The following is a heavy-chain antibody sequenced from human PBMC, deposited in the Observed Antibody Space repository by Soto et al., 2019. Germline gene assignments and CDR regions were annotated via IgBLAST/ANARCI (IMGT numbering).Heavy chain of an antibody. V-gene: IGHV3-23*01. Sequence: PGGSLRLSCAASGFAFSSYAMSWVRQAPGKGLEWVSSFSGSSSGSGTYYADAVKGRFTISRDNSKNTLYLQMSRLRAEDTAVYYCAKDGGFVGPYDYWGQGALVTSPQ. CDR3: AKDGGFVGPYDY. CDR1: GFAFSSYA. CDR2: FSGSSSGSGT. J-gene: IGHJ4*02. D-gene: IGHD2-15*01.